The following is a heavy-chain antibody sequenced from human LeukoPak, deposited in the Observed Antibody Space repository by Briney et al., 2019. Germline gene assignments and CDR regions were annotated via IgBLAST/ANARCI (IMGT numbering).Heavy chain of an antibody. CDR3: TTVSIGDYPFLDY. Sequence: GGSLRLSCAASGFTFSNAWMSWVRQAPGKGLEWVGRIKSKTDGGTTDYAAPVKGRFTISRDDSKNTLYLQMNSLKTEDTAVYYCTTVSIGDYPFLDYWGQGTLVTVSS. J-gene: IGHJ4*02. V-gene: IGHV3-15*01. CDR2: IKSKTDGGTT. D-gene: IGHD4-17*01. CDR1: GFTFSNAW.